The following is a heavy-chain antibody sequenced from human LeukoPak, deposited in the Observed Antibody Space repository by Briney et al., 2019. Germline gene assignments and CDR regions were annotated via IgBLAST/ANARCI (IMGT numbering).Heavy chain of an antibody. CDR3: ARPTQIVVVPAAMGY. V-gene: IGHV1-2*02. D-gene: IGHD2-2*01. CDR1: GYTFTGYY. J-gene: IGHJ4*02. CDR2: INPNSGGT. Sequence: ASVKVSCKASGYTFTGYYMHWVRQAPGQGLEWMGWINPNSGGTNYAQKFQGRVTMTRDTSISTAYMELSRLRSDDTAVYYCARPTQIVVVPAAMGYWGQGTLVAVSS.